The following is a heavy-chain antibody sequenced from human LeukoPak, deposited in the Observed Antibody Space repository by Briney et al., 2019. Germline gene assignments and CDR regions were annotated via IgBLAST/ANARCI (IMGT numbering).Heavy chain of an antibody. D-gene: IGHD3-10*01. V-gene: IGHV4-34*01. Sequence: GSLRLSCAASGFTVSSKYMSWVRQPPGKGLEWIGEINHSGSTNYNPSLKSRVTISVDTSKNQFSLKLSSVTAADTAVYYCARGVRGAPYFDYWGQGTLVTVSS. J-gene: IGHJ4*02. CDR3: ARGVRGAPYFDY. CDR2: INHSGST. CDR1: GFTVSSKY.